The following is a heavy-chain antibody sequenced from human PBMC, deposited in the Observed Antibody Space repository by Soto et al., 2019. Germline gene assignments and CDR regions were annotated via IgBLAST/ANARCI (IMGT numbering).Heavy chain of an antibody. Sequence: EVQLVESGGGSVQPGGSLRLSCVVSGFTFSDYSMVWVRQAPGKGLEWVSYIFVSSSPIYYADSVKGRFTVSRDNSQNSLFLLMNSLRAEDTAVYYCARDNDWAFDCWGQGTLVTVSS. CDR1: GFTFSDYS. CDR2: IFVSSSPI. V-gene: IGHV3-48*04. CDR3: ARDNDWAFDC. J-gene: IGHJ4*02. D-gene: IGHD1-1*01.